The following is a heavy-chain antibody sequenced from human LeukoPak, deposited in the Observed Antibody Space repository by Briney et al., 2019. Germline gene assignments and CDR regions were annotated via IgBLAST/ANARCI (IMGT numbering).Heavy chain of an antibody. CDR1: GYTFTSYS. D-gene: IGHD3-10*01. CDR2: INPSGGTT. J-gene: IGHJ4*02. CDR3: ARGGYYGSGSD. V-gene: IGHV1-46*01. Sequence: GASVKVSCKASGYTFTSYSIHWVRQAPGQGLEWMGIINPSGGTTTYTQKFQGRVTMTRDMSTSTVYMELSSLRSEDTAVYYCARGGYYGSGSDWGQGTLVTVSS.